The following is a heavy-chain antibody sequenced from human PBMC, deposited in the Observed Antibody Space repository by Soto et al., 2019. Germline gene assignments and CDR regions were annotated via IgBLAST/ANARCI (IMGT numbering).Heavy chain of an antibody. CDR1: GGSISSGGYY. D-gene: IGHD3-3*01. Sequence: PSETLSLTCTVSGGSISSGGYYWSWIRQHPGKGLEWIGYIYYSGSTYYNPSLKSRVTISVDTSKNQFSLKLSSVTAADTAVYSSARDYHPGRSFGFVTAFDPWGQGTLVTVSS. J-gene: IGHJ5*02. V-gene: IGHV4-31*03. CDR3: ARDYHPGRSFGFVTAFDP. CDR2: IYYSGST.